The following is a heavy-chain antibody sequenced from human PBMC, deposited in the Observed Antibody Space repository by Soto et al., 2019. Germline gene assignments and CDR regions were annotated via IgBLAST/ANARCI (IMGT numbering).Heavy chain of an antibody. Sequence: PGGSLRLSCAASVFTFSSYGMHWVRQAPGKGLEWVAVISYDGSNKYYADSVKGRFTISRDNSKNTLYLQMNSLRAEDTAVYYCAKQGLRNDFWSGYYRGFGGMDVWGQGTTVTVSS. D-gene: IGHD3-3*01. CDR2: ISYDGSNK. V-gene: IGHV3-30*18. J-gene: IGHJ6*02. CDR1: VFTFSSYG. CDR3: AKQGLRNDFWSGYYRGFGGMDV.